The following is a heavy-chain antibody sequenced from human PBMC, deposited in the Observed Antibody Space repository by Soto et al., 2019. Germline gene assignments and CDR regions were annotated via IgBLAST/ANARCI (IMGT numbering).Heavy chain of an antibody. Sequence: GGSLRLSCAASGFTFNSYAMSWVRQAPGKGLKWVSVVYSGGSTYYADSVKGRFTISRDDSKNTVYLQMNSLRGEDTSVYLCARSFGGTFNDRFFDYWGPGILVTVSS. J-gene: IGHJ4*01. V-gene: IGHV3-66*01. CDR2: VYSGGST. D-gene: IGHD3-16*01. CDR1: GFTFNSYA. CDR3: ARSFGGTFNDRFFDY.